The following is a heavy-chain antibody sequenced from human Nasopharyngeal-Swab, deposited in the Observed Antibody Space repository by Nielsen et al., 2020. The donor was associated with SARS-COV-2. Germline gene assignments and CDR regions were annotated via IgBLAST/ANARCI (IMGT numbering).Heavy chain of an antibody. Sequence: GGSLRLSCAASGFTFSRHWMHWVRQAPGKGLAWVSRIKGDGSDKRYADSVRGRFTISRDNAKNTLYLQMNNLRADDTALYYCARGSSDVFGPGVDHWGQGTPVTVSS. J-gene: IGHJ4*02. V-gene: IGHV3-74*01. CDR3: ARGSSDVFGPGVDH. CDR2: IKGDGSDK. D-gene: IGHD7-27*01. CDR1: GFTFSRHW.